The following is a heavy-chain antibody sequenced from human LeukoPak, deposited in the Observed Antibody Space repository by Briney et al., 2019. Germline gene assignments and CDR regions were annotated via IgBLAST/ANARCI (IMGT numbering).Heavy chain of an antibody. Sequence: GGSLRPSCAASGFTFSSYSTIWVRQAPGKGLEWVSYISSSSSTIYYADSVKGRFTISRDNAKNSLYLQMNSLRDEDTAVYYCARDLSGRYAFDIWGQGTMVTVSS. CDR1: GFTFSSYS. V-gene: IGHV3-48*02. CDR3: ARDLSGRYAFDI. D-gene: IGHD3-10*01. CDR2: ISSSSSTI. J-gene: IGHJ3*02.